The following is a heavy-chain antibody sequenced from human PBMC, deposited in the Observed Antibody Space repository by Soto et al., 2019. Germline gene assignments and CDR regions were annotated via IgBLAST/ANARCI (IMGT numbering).Heavy chain of an antibody. CDR3: ARALVDDYYGLDF. V-gene: IGHV4-31*03. J-gene: IGHJ6*02. CDR2: VYYTGST. Sequence: SETLSLTCTVSGGSITRSPYYWSWIRQLPGKGLEWIGYVYYTGSTYYNPSLTSRVFISMDRSGNQFSLNLNFVTAADTAVYYCARALVDDYYGLDFWGQGTTVTVSS. CDR1: GGSITRSPYY.